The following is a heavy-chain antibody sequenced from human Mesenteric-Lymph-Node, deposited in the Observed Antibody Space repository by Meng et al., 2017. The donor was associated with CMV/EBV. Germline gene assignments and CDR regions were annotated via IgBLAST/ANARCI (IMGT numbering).Heavy chain of an antibody. CDR1: GFTFSSSA. Sequence: GESLKISCAASGFTFSSSAMRRVRQAPGRGLEWVAFISDDGTKKYHADSVKGRFIVSRDNSQNTLYLQMNSLRAEDTAVYYCASLSGTGAFDIWGQGTKVTVSS. CDR2: ISDDGTKK. V-gene: IGHV3-30*01. CDR3: ASLSGTGAFDI. D-gene: IGHD6-13*01. J-gene: IGHJ3*02.